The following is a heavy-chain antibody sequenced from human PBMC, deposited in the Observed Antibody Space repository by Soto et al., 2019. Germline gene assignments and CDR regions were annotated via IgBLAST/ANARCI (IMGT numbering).Heavy chain of an antibody. Sequence: GESLKISCAASGFTFSSYAMSWVRQAPGKGLEWVSAISGSGGSTYYADSVKGRFTISRDNSKNTLYLQMNSLRAEDTAVYYCAKEGQYDFWSDYFRYWGQGTLVTVSS. CDR2: ISGSGGST. CDR1: GFTFSSYA. D-gene: IGHD3-3*01. CDR3: AKEGQYDFWSDYFRY. J-gene: IGHJ4*02. V-gene: IGHV3-23*01.